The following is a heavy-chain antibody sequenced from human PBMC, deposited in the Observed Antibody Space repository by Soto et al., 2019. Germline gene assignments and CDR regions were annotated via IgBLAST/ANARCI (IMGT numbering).Heavy chain of an antibody. J-gene: IGHJ5*02. D-gene: IGHD3-10*01. CDR3: AKDARQAERKLWFGESPPYNLFDL. V-gene: IGHV3-9*01. CDR1: GFTFDDYA. CDR2: SSWSSGTI. Sequence: EVQLVESGGGLVQPVRSLRLSCAASGFTFDDYAMHWVRQAPGKGLEWVSGSSWSSGTIGYADSVKGLFTISRDNAKNSLYLQMNSQRAEDTSLYYSAKDARQAERKLWFGESPPYNLFDLWGQGTLVNVSS.